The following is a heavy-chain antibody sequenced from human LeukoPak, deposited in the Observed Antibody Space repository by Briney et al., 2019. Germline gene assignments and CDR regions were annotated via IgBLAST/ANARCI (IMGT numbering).Heavy chain of an antibody. CDR2: IYTSGST. Sequence: SETLSLTCTVSGGSISSGSYYWSWIRQPAGKGLEWIGRIYTSGSTNYNPSLKSRVTISLDTSKNQLSLKLSSVTAADTAVYYCARDKWYFDLWGRGTLVTVSS. J-gene: IGHJ2*01. CDR3: ARDKWYFDL. CDR1: GGSISSGSYY. V-gene: IGHV4-61*02.